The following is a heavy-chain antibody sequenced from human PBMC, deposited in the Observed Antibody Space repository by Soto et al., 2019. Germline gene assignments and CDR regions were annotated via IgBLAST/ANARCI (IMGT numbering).Heavy chain of an antibody. CDR2: IHYSGST. CDR1: GGSVRRGETY. D-gene: IGHD3-22*01. J-gene: IGHJ6*02. V-gene: IGHV4-30-4*01. CDR3: ARLTYYYDSSGYFRSVDYYYYGMDV. Sequence: SETLSLTCNVSGGSVRRGETYWSWIRQSPGNGLEWIGYIHYSGSTYYNPSLRSRVTMSLDMSKNQFSLKLSSVTAADTAVYYCARLTYYYDSSGYFRSVDYYYYGMDVWGQGTTVTVSS.